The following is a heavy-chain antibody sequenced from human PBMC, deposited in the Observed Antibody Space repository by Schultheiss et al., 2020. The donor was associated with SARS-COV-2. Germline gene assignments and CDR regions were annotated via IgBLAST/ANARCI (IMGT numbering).Heavy chain of an antibody. D-gene: IGHD4-23*01. J-gene: IGHJ5*02. CDR3: ARARPRSFPTTVVTPGGRWFDP. V-gene: IGHV1-3*01. Sequence: ASVKVSCKASGYTFTSYAMNWVRQAPGQRLEWMGWINPNSGGTNYAQKFQGRVTITADESTSTAYMELSSLRSEDTAVYYCARARPRSFPTTVVTPGGRWFDPWGQGTLVTVSS. CDR1: GYTFTSYA. CDR2: INPNSGGT.